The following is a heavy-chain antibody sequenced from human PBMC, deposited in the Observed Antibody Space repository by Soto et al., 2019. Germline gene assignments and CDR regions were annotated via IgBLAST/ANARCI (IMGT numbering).Heavy chain of an antibody. D-gene: IGHD2-2*02. CDR3: ARAGGDCSTTSCYMIDY. CDR1: GYTFTTYA. J-gene: IGHJ4*02. Sequence: GASVKVSCKASGYTFTTYAIHWVRQAPGQSLEWMGWINAGNGKTKYSQKFQDRVTITRDTSATTAYMELSSLTSEDTAVYYCARAGGDCSTTSCYMIDYWGQGTLVTVSS. V-gene: IGHV1-3*01. CDR2: INAGNGKT.